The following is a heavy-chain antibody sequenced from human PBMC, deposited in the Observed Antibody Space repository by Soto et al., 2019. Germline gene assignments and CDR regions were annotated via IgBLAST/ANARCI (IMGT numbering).Heavy chain of an antibody. CDR3: ARGRGVGYCSSTSCRTYYYYYMDV. V-gene: IGHV4-34*01. CDR1: GGSFSGYY. J-gene: IGHJ6*03. CDR2: INHSGRT. D-gene: IGHD2-2*01. Sequence: QVQLQQWGAGLWKPSETLSLTCAVYGGSFSGYYWSWIRQPPGKGLEWIGEINHSGRTNYNPSLKSRVNISVDTSKNKFSLKLSSVTAEDTAVYYCARGRGVGYCSSTSCRTYYYYYMDVWGKGTTVTVSS.